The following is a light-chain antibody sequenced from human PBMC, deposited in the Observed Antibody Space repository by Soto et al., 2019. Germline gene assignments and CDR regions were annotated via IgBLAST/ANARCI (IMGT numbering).Light chain of an antibody. V-gene: IGKV3-20*01. J-gene: IGKJ4*01. CDR3: QQYGSSPS. CDR1: QSVSSSY. CDR2: GAS. Sequence: IVFTHSPGTLSLSPGERATLSCRASQSVSSSYLAWYQQKPGQAARLLIYGASSRATGIPDRFSGSGSGTDFTLTISRLEPVDFAVYYCQQYGSSPSFGGGTKVDIK.